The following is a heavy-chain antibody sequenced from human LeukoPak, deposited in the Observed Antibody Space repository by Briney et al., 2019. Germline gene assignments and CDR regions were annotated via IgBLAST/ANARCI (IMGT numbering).Heavy chain of an antibody. Sequence: PSETLSLTCTVSGGSISSSSYYWGWIRQPPGKGLEWIGSIYYSGSTYYNPSLKSRVTISVDTSKNQFSLKLSSVTAADTAVYYCARGYGGKLFDYWGQGTLVTVSS. D-gene: IGHD4-23*01. CDR3: ARGYGGKLFDY. J-gene: IGHJ4*02. V-gene: IGHV4-39*07. CDR1: GGSISSSSYY. CDR2: IYYSGST.